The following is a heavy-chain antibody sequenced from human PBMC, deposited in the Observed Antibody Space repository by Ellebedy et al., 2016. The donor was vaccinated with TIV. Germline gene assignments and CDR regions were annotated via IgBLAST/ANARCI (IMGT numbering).Heavy chain of an antibody. Sequence: ASVKVSCKGSGYSFTSYWIGWVRQMPGKGLEWMGIIYPGDSDTRYSPSFQGQVTISADKSISTAYLQWSSLKASDTAMYYCARNKLWFGELTKDAEPTFRFDPWGQGTLVTVSS. CDR2: IYPGDSDT. V-gene: IGHV5-51*01. D-gene: IGHD3-10*01. J-gene: IGHJ5*02. CDR3: ARNKLWFGELTKDAEPTFRFDP. CDR1: GYSFTSYW.